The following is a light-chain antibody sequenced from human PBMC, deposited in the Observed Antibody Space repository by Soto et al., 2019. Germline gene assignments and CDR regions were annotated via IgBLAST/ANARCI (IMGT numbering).Light chain of an antibody. CDR2: EVS. CDR3: SSYAGSDSPYV. Sequence: QSVLTQPASVSGSPGQSITISCTGTSSDVGGYNYVSWYQQHPGKAPKVMIFEVSKRPSGVSNRFSGSKSGNTASLTVSGLQAEDEADYYCSSYAGSDSPYVFGTGTKVTVL. CDR1: SSDVGGYNY. V-gene: IGLV2-14*01. J-gene: IGLJ1*01.